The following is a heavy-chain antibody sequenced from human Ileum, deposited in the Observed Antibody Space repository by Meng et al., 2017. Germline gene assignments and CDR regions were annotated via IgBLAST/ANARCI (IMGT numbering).Heavy chain of an antibody. J-gene: IGHJ4*02. CDR3: ARRTGEVDLLDY. CDR2: VYDSGST. V-gene: IGHV4-59*08. CDR1: GGSLTSYY. D-gene: IGHD7-27*01. Sequence: QVQLQESGPGLVKPSETLSLTCTVSGGSLTSYYWSWIRQAPGKGLEWIGYVYDSGSTNYNPSLRSRLSISVDESKNQFSLKLSSVTAADTAVYYCARRTGEVDLLDYWGQGTLVTVSS.